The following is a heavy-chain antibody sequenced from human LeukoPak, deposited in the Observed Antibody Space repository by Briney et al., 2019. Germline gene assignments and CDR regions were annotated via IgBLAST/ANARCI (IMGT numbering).Heavy chain of an antibody. J-gene: IGHJ6*02. CDR2: ISYDGGNK. D-gene: IGHD3-3*01. V-gene: IGHV3-30-3*01. CDR3: ARTPLITIFPSYYYYYGMDV. Sequence: GGSLRLSCAASGFTFSSYAMHWVRQAPGKGLEWVAVISYDGGNKYYADSVKGRFTISRDNSKNTLYLQMNSLRAEDTAVYYCARTPLITIFPSYYYYYGMDVWGQGTTVTVSS. CDR1: GFTFSSYA.